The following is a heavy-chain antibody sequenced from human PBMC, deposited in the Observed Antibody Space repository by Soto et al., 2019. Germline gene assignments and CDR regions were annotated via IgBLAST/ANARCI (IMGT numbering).Heavy chain of an antibody. Sequence: EVEMLASGGGVVQPGESPRLSCVAPDFGFTSYAMTWVRLTPGKGLQWVAALSHDGGNTYYRDSVRGRFTISRDNSKNTLYLQMNSLKGEDTAVYYCAKQTGTWVDSAIDFWGQGTQVTVSS. J-gene: IGHJ4*02. D-gene: IGHD3-9*01. CDR1: DFGFTSYA. V-gene: IGHV3-23*01. CDR2: LSHDGGNT. CDR3: AKQTGTWVDSAIDF.